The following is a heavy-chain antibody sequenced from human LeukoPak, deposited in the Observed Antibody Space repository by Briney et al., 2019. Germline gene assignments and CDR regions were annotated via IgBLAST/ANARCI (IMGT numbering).Heavy chain of an antibody. CDR3: ARDPRGYSYGYYFDY. CDR1: GYTFTSYA. Sequence: GASVKVSCKASGYTFTSYAMHWVRQAPGQRLEWMGWINAGNGNTKYSQKFQGRVTITRDTSASTAYMELSSLRSEDTAVYYCARDPRGYSYGYYFDYRGQGTLVTVSS. J-gene: IGHJ4*02. V-gene: IGHV1-3*01. CDR2: INAGNGNT. D-gene: IGHD5-18*01.